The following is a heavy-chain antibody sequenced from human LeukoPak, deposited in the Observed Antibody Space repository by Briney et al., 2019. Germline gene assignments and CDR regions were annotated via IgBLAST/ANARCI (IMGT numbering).Heavy chain of an antibody. Sequence: GRSLRLSCAASGFTFSSYAMHWVRQAPGKGLEWVAVISYDGSNKYYADSVKGRFTISRDNSKNTLYLQMNSLRAEDTAVYYCAESRVMSGYDFDYWGQGTLVTVSS. CDR3: AESRVMSGYDFDY. J-gene: IGHJ4*02. CDR2: ISYDGSNK. D-gene: IGHD5-12*01. CDR1: GFTFSSYA. V-gene: IGHV3-30-3*01.